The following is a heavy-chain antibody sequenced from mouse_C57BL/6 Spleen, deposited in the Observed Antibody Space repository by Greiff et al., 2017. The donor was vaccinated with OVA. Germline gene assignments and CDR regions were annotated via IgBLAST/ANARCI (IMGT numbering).Heavy chain of an antibody. D-gene: IGHD1-1*01. CDR2: IDPSDSET. CDR1: GYTFTSYW. CDR3: ARGGTVVATGYFDV. V-gene: IGHV1-52*01. J-gene: IGHJ1*03. Sequence: QVQLQQSGAELVRPGSSVKLSCKASGYTFTSYWMHWVKQRPIQGLEWIGNIDPSDSETHYNQKFKDKATLTVDKSSSTAYMQLSSLTSEDSAVYYCARGGTVVATGYFDVWGTGTTVTVSS.